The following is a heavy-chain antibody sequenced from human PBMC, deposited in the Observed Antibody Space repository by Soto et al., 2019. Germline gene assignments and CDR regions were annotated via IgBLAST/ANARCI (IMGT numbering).Heavy chain of an antibody. CDR1: GGSISSDGYS. CDR2: IYHSGST. D-gene: IGHD4-17*01. CDR3: ARASTTVTTLDY. V-gene: IGHV4-30-2*01. Sequence: PSETLSLTCAVSGGSISSDGYSWSWIRQPPGKGLEWIGYIYHSGSTYYNPSLKSRVTISVDRSKNQFSLKLSSVTAADTAVYYCARASTTVTTLDYWGQGTLVTVSS. J-gene: IGHJ4*02.